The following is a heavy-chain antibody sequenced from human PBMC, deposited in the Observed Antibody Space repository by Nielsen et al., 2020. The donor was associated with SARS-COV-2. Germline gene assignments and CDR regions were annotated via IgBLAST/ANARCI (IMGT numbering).Heavy chain of an antibody. CDR1: GGSVNTHAW. D-gene: IGHD3-16*01. CDR3: ANWGHAFDI. J-gene: IGHJ3*02. V-gene: IGHV4-4*02. Sequence: SETLSLTCAVFGGSVNTHAWWSWVRQAPGTGLEWIGEVYHSGATNYNPSLRSRVTLSMDKSRNQFSLKMTAVTAADTAVYYCANWGHAFDIWGQGTMVTVSS. CDR2: VYHSGAT.